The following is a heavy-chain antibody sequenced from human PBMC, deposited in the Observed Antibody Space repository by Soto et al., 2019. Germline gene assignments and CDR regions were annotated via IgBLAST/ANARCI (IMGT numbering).Heavy chain of an antibody. CDR2: INNDGSTT. Sequence: GGSLRLSCAASGFTFSSYWMHWVRQAPGKGLVWVSRINNDGSTTYYEDSVKGRFTISRDNGKNTLYLQMNSLRSDDTAVYYCARESKSYGDYGLYYYGMDVWGQGTTVTVSS. CDR1: GFTFSSYW. V-gene: IGHV3-74*01. J-gene: IGHJ6*02. CDR3: ARESKSYGDYGLYYYGMDV. D-gene: IGHD4-17*01.